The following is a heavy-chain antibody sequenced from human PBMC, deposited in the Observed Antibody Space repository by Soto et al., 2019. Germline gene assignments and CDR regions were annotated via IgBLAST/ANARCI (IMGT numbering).Heavy chain of an antibody. CDR3: AIFHVRVLRAVPITSFVVDY. CDR1: GFAFSDYY. J-gene: IGHJ4*02. CDR2: IIATGNTF. V-gene: IGHV3-11*04. Sequence: GGSLRLSCSASGFAFSDYYLTWIRQAPGKGLDLVSYIIATGNTFYYAASVKGRLFISTDDANKSQYLHLNNLRVEDTAMYDXAIFHVRVLRAVPITSFVVDYRRQRTPVTVSS. D-gene: IGHD3-10*01.